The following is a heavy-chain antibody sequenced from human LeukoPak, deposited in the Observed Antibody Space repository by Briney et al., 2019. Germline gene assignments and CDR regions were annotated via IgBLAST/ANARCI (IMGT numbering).Heavy chain of an antibody. CDR2: INPKSGGT. CDR3: ARRAGYNPGDY. CDR1: GYTFTGYY. Sequence: GASVKVSCKASGYTFTGYYMHWVRQAPGQGLEWMGWINPKSGGTNYAQKFQGRVTMTRDTSISTAYVDLSRLRSDDTAVYYCARRAGYNPGDYWGQGTLVTVSS. V-gene: IGHV1-2*02. J-gene: IGHJ4*02. D-gene: IGHD5-24*01.